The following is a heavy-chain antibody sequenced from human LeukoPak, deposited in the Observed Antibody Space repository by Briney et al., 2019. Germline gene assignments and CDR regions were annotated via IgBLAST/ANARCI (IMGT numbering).Heavy chain of an antibody. CDR1: GFTFSSYG. CDR3: TKGLLWFGELSPFDY. J-gene: IGHJ4*02. Sequence: GGSLRLSCAASGFTFSSYGMHWVRQAPGKGLEWVGFIRSKAYGGTTEYAASVKGRFTISRDDSKSIAYLQMNSLKTEDTAVYYCTKGLLWFGELSPFDYWGQGTLVTVSS. D-gene: IGHD3-10*01. CDR2: IRSKAYGGTT. V-gene: IGHV3-49*04.